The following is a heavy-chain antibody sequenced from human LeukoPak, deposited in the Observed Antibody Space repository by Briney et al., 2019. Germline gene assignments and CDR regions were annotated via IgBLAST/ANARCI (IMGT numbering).Heavy chain of an antibody. Sequence: SETLSLTCTVSGGSISSYYWSWIRQPAGKGLEWIGRIYTSGSTNYNPSLKSRVTMSVDTSKNQFSLKLSSVTAADTAVYYCARVGYDFWSGYYLFDYWGQGTLVTVSS. CDR3: ARVGYDFWSGYYLFDY. D-gene: IGHD3-3*01. V-gene: IGHV4-4*07. CDR2: IYTSGST. CDR1: GGSISSYY. J-gene: IGHJ4*02.